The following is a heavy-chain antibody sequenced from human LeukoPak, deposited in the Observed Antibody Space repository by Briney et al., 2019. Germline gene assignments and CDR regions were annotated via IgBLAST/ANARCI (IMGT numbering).Heavy chain of an antibody. D-gene: IGHD3-22*01. CDR1: GFTFSSYS. CDR2: ISSSSSYI. CDR3: ARDYYDSSGYYGFIDY. J-gene: IGHJ4*02. Sequence: GGSLRLSCAASGFTFSSYSMNWVRQAPGKGLEWVSSISSSSSYIYYADSVKGRFTISRDNAKNSLYLQMNSLRAEDTAVYYCARDYYDSSGYYGFIDYWGQGTLVTVSS. V-gene: IGHV3-21*01.